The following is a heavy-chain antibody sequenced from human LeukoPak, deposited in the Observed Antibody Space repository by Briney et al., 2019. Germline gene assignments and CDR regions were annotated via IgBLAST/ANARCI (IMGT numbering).Heavy chain of an antibody. D-gene: IGHD2/OR15-2a*01. J-gene: IGHJ6*03. CDR3: ATNSDPGDYYYYYMDV. Sequence: GESLKISCKGSGYSFTSYWIGWVRQMPGKGLEWMGIIYPGDSDTRYSPSFQGQVTISADKSISTAYLQWSSLKASDTAMYYCATNSDPGDYYYYYMDVWGKGTTITVSS. CDR2: IYPGDSDT. V-gene: IGHV5-51*01. CDR1: GYSFTSYW.